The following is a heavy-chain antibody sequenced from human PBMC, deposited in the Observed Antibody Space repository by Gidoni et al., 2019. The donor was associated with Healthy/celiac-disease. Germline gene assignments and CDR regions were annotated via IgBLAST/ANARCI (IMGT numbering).Heavy chain of an antibody. J-gene: IGHJ6*02. D-gene: IGHD3-22*01. CDR1: GFTFSSYS. CDR2: ISSSSSTI. V-gene: IGHV3-48*02. CDR3: ARVGHYYDSSGYGYYYYYGMDV. Sequence: EVQLVESGGGLVQPGGYLRLSCAASGFTFSSYSTNWVRQAPGKGLEWVSYISSSSSTIYYADSVKGRFTISRDNDKNSLYLQINSLRDEDTAVYYWARVGHYYDSSGYGYYYYYGMDVWGQGTTVTVSS.